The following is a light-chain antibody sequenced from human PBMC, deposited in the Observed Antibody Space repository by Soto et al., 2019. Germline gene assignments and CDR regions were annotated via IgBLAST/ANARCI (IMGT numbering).Light chain of an antibody. Sequence: EIVLTQSPGTLSLSPGGRATLSCRASQSVRSSYLAWYQQRPGQAPRLLIFGASFRAAGIPDRFSGSGSGTDFTLTISRLEPEDSAVYYCQHYGSPLTFGGGTKVEIK. CDR3: QHYGSPLT. V-gene: IGKV3-20*01. CDR2: GAS. CDR1: QSVRSSY. J-gene: IGKJ4*01.